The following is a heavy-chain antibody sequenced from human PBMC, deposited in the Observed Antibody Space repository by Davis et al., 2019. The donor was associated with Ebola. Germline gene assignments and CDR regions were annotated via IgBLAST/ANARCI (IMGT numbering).Heavy chain of an antibody. CDR3: AREERSSWSFDY. CDR1: GYTFTNYY. CDR2: INPNSGGT. J-gene: IGHJ4*02. Sequence: ASVKVSCKASGYTFTNYYMHWVRQAPGQGLEWMGRINPNSGGTNYAQKFQGRVTMTRDTSISTAYMELSRLRSDDTAVYYCAREERSSWSFDYWGQGTLVTVSS. D-gene: IGHD6-13*01. V-gene: IGHV1-2*06.